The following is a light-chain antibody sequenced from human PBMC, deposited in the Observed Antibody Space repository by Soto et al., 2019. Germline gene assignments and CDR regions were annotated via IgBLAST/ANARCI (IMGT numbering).Light chain of an antibody. CDR1: SSNIGRNY. V-gene: IGLV1-47*01. CDR3: ATWDDSLGGPV. Sequence: QSVLTQTPSVSGTPGQRVNISCSGSSSNIGRNYVYWYHQFPGTAPKLLIYRDNERPSGVPDRFSGPKSGTSASLAISGLRSGDEADYHCATWDDSLGGPVFGGGTKLTVL. CDR2: RDN. J-gene: IGLJ2*01.